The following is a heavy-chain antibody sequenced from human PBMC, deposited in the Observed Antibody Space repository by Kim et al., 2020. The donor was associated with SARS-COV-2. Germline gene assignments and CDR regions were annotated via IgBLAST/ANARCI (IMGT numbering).Heavy chain of an antibody. CDR2: INHSGST. CDR1: GGSFSGYY. V-gene: IGHV4-34*01. J-gene: IGHJ4*02. D-gene: IGHD3-10*01. CDR3: ARGRGPGYGSGSSGFDY. Sequence: SETLSLTCAVYGGSFSGYYWSWIRQPPGKGLEWIGEINHSGSTNYNPSLKSRVTISVDTSKNQFSLKLSSVTAADTAVYYCARGRGPGYGSGSSGFDYWGQGTLVTVSS.